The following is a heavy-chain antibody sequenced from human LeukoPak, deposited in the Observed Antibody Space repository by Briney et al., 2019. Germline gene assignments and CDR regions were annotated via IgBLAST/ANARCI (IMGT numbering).Heavy chain of an antibody. CDR1: GYTLTELS. V-gene: IGHV1-24*01. J-gene: IGHJ4*02. CDR2: FDPEDGET. Sequence: ASVKVSCKVSGYTLTELSMHWVRQAPGKGLEWMGGFDPEDGETIYAQKFQGRVTMTEDTSTDTAYMELSSLRSENTAVYYCATDLRFLEWLLFDYWGQGTLVTVSS. CDR3: ATDLRFLEWLLFDY. D-gene: IGHD3-3*01.